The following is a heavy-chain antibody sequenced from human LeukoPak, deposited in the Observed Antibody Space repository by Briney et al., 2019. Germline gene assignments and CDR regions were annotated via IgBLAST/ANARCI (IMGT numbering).Heavy chain of an antibody. J-gene: IGHJ4*02. V-gene: IGHV1-2*04. CDR2: INPNSGGT. Sequence: ASVKVSCKASGYTFTGYYMHWVRQAPGQGLEWMGWINPNSGGTNYAQKFQGWVTMTRDTSISTAYMELSRLRSDDTAVYYCARGSGIVVVVAASPPGYWGQGTLVTVSS. CDR1: GYTFTGYY. D-gene: IGHD2-15*01. CDR3: ARGSGIVVVVAASPPGY.